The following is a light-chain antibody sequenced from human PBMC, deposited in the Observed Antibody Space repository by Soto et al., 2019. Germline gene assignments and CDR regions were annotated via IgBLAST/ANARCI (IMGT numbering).Light chain of an antibody. CDR2: GVS. CDR3: QQYATSPLT. Sequence: EIVLTQSPGTLSLSPGERATLSCRASQSVGSTYLAWYQQKPGQAPKLLIYGVSSGATGIPDRFSGSGSGTDFTLTISRLEPEDFAVYYCQQYATSPLTFGPGTKVDI. V-gene: IGKV3-20*01. J-gene: IGKJ3*01. CDR1: QSVGSTY.